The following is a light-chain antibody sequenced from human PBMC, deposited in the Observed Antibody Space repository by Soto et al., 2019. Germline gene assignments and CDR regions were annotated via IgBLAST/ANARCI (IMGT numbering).Light chain of an antibody. CDR1: SSNIGADYN. V-gene: IGLV1-40*01. CDR3: QSYDNSLSGLYV. J-gene: IGLJ1*01. CDR2: GDA. Sequence: QSVLTQPPSVSGAPGQRVTISCSGSSSNIGADYNVNWYQQFPGKAPKLLIYGDANRPSGVPDRFSGSRSGTAASLTITWLQAEDEADYYCQSYDNSLSGLYVFGTGTKLTVL.